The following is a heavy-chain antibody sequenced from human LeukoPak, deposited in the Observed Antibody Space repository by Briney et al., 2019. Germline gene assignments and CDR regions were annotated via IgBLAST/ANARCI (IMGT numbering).Heavy chain of an antibody. D-gene: IGHD3-22*01. CDR1: GFTFDDYA. V-gene: IGHV3-9*01. Sequence: GGSLRLSCAASGFTFDDYAMHWVRQAPGKGLEWVSGISWNSGSIGYADSVKGRFTISRDNAKNSLYLQMNSLRAEDTALYYCAKARVEYYYDSSGYCFDYWGQGTLVTVSS. J-gene: IGHJ4*02. CDR2: ISWNSGSI. CDR3: AKARVEYYYDSSGYCFDY.